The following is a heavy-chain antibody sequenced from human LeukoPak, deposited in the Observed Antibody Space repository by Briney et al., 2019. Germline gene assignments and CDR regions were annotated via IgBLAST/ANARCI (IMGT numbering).Heavy chain of an antibody. CDR3: ARRGTIGTTTVDY. CDR2: INHSGST. Sequence: SETLSLTCAVYGGSFSGYYWSWLRQPPGKGLEWLGEINHSGSTNYNPSLKSRVTISVATSKNQFSLRLNSVTAADTAVYYCARRGTIGTTTVDYWGQGTPVTVSS. CDR1: GGSFSGYY. J-gene: IGHJ4*02. V-gene: IGHV4-34*01. D-gene: IGHD1-1*01.